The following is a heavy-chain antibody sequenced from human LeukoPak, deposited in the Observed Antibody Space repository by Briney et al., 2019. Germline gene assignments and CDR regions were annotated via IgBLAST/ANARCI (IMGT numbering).Heavy chain of an antibody. CDR3: ARYGGTYFDT. CDR1: GGSISSSSYY. V-gene: IGHV4-61*05. CDR2: IQYSGST. J-gene: IGHJ3*02. Sequence: SETLSLTCTVSGGSISSSSYYWSAIWQPPGNGLEWIGYIQYSGSTSYNPSLKSRVTISVDTSKNQFSLKLSSVTAADSAVYSCARYGGTYFDTWGQGTMVTVSS. D-gene: IGHD3-10*01.